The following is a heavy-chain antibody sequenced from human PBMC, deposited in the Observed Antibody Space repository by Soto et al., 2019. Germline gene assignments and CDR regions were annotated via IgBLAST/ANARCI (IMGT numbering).Heavy chain of an antibody. V-gene: IGHV4-59*01. J-gene: IGHJ5*02. Sequence: SETLSLTCTVSGGSISSYYWSWIRQPPGKGLEWIGYIYYSGSTNYNPSLKSRVTISVDTSKNQFSLKLSSVTAADTAVYYCARDAWFDPWGQGTLVTVSS. CDR2: IYYSGST. CDR3: ARDAWFDP. CDR1: GGSISSYY.